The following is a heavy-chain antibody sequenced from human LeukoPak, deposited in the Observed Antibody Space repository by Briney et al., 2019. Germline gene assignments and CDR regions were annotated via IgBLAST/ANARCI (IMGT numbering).Heavy chain of an antibody. CDR3: AREDRSTSCPTFDY. CDR2: IYYSGST. Sequence: SETPSLTCTVSGGSISSSSYYWGWIRQPPGKGLEWIGSIYYSGSTYYNPSLKSRVTISVDTSKNQFSLKLSSVTAADTAVYYCAREDRSTSCPTFDYWGQGTLVTVSS. V-gene: IGHV4-39*07. D-gene: IGHD2-2*01. CDR1: GGSISSSSYY. J-gene: IGHJ4*02.